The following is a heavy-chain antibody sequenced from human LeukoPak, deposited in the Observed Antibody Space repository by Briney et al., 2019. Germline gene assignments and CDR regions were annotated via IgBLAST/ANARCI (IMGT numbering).Heavy chain of an antibody. V-gene: IGHV1-46*01. CDR1: GYTFTSYY. CDR2: INPSGGST. Sequence: EASVKVSCKASGYTFTSYYMHWVRQAPGQGLEWMGIINPSGGSTSYAQKFQGRVTMTRDMSTSTVYMELSSLRSEDTAVYYCARATYFDWLLGPDYYYYMDVWGKGTTVTVSS. CDR3: ARATYFDWLLGPDYYYYMDV. J-gene: IGHJ6*03. D-gene: IGHD3-9*01.